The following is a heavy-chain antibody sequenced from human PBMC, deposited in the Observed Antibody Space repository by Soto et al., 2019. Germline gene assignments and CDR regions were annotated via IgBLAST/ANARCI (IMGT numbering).Heavy chain of an antibody. J-gene: IGHJ4*02. V-gene: IGHV4-34*01. Sequence: QVQLQQWGAGLLKPSETLSLTCAVYGGSFSGYYWSWIRQPPGKGLEWIGEINHSGSTNYNPSLKSRVTISVDTSKNQFSLKLSSVTAADTAVYYCARSPGVIKNDYWGQGTLVTVSS. CDR3: ARSPGVIKNDY. D-gene: IGHD3-10*01. CDR2: INHSGST. CDR1: GGSFSGYY.